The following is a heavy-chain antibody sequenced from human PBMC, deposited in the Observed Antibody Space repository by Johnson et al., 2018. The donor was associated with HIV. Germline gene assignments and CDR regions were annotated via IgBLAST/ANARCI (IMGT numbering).Heavy chain of an antibody. CDR3: ASGGWLEGAFDI. Sequence: QVQLVESGGGLVKPGGSLRLSCAASGFTFSSYAMHWVRQAPGKGLEWVAVISYDGSNKYYADSVKGRFTISRDNSKNTLYLQMNSLRAEDTAVYYCASGGWLEGAFDIWGQGTMVTVSS. V-gene: IGHV3-30-3*01. CDR1: GFTFSSYA. D-gene: IGHD6-19*01. CDR2: ISYDGSNK. J-gene: IGHJ3*02.